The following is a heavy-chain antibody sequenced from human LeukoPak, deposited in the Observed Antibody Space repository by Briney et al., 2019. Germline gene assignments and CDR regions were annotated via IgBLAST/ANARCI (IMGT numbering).Heavy chain of an antibody. CDR1: GGSISSSSIDY. Sequence: SETLSLTCTVSGGSISSSSIDYWGWIRQPPGKGLEWIGSIYYSGSTYYNPSLKSRVTISVDTSKNPFSLKVNSMTAADTAVYYCARHQRLLSWFDPWGQEPWSPSPQ. J-gene: IGHJ5*02. CDR2: IYYSGST. CDR3: ARHQRLLSWFDP. D-gene: IGHD2-15*01. V-gene: IGHV4-39*01.